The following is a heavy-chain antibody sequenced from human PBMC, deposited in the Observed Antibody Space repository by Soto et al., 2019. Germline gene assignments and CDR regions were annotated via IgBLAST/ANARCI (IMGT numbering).Heavy chain of an antibody. CDR3: ASDREGGWLVISHYVDY. J-gene: IGHJ4*02. CDR2: ISYDGSNK. D-gene: IGHD6-19*01. Sequence: QVQLVESGGGVVQPGRSLRLSCAASGFTVSSYAMHWVRQAPGKGVEWVSVISYDGSNKYYADSVKGRFTISRDNSKSTVYLQMNSLRAKDTAVYYCASDREGGWLVISHYVDYWGQGTLVTVSS. CDR1: GFTVSSYA. V-gene: IGHV3-30-3*01.